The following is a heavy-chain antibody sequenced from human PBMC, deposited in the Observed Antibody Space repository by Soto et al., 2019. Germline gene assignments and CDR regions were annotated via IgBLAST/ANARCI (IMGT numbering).Heavy chain of an antibody. CDR2: TYYRSKWYN. J-gene: IGHJ6*02. Sequence: QTLSHTCAISGDSVSSNSAAWSWIRQSPSRGLEWLGRTYYRSKWYNDYAVSVKSRITINPDTSKNQFSLQLNSVTPEDTAVYYCAREGYSSSWLLGDYYYYGMDVWGQGTTVTVSS. CDR1: GDSVSSNSAA. D-gene: IGHD6-13*01. V-gene: IGHV6-1*01. CDR3: AREGYSSSWLLGDYYYYGMDV.